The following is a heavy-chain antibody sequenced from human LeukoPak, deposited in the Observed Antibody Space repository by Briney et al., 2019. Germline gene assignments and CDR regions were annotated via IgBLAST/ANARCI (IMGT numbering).Heavy chain of an antibody. CDR1: CESIISSS. D-gene: IGHD1-26*01. V-gene: IGHV4-59*08. Sequence: SETLSLPFRVSCESIISSSWTWIRPAPGKGLQSLGYISNIGKTKYKSTFEGRVTMSLDTAKSKISLTLSSVTAADTAVYYCARRVFSATSRHLLSSYMDVWGKGTTVIVS. CDR3: ARRVFSATSRHLLSSYMDV. J-gene: IGHJ6*03. CDR2: ISNIGKT.